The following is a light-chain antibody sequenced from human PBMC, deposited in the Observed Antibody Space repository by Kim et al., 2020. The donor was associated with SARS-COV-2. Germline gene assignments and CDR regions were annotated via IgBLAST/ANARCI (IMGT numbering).Light chain of an antibody. CDR1: SLRSYY. V-gene: IGLV3-19*01. CDR3: SSRDSNDNVI. CDR2: GKH. J-gene: IGLJ2*01. Sequence: VALGQTVRITCQGASLRSYYASWYQHKPGQAPILFSYGKHNRPSGIPDRSSGSSSGNTASLTTPGTRASDEADYYCSSRDSNDNVIFGGGTKLTVL.